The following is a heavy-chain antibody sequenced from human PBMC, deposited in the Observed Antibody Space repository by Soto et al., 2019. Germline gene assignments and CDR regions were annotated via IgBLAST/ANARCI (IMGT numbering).Heavy chain of an antibody. CDR1: GFTFSDYY. V-gene: IGHV3-11*01. Sequence: LRLSCAPSGFTFSDYYMTSNPQATGKGLAWLSDIRSSSTTIYYANSVKGRFTISSDNAKNLLFLQMNSLRAEDTAGYYCARDRAPAATHTDARLWFDPWGLGTLVTVSS. CDR3: ARDRAPAATHTDARLWFDP. D-gene: IGHD2-2*01. CDR2: IRSSSTTI. J-gene: IGHJ5*02.